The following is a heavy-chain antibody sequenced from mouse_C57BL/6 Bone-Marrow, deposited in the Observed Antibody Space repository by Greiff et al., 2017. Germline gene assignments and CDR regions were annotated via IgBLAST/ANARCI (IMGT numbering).Heavy chain of an antibody. Sequence: VQLKESGAELVRPGASVKLSCTASGFNIKDDYMHWVKQRPEQGLEWIGWIDPENGDTEYASKFQGKATITADTSSNTAYLQLSSLTSEDTAVYYSTPITTVMATDYWGQGTTLTVSS. D-gene: IGHD1-1*01. CDR3: TPITTVMATDY. CDR2: IDPENGDT. J-gene: IGHJ2*01. CDR1: GFNIKDDY. V-gene: IGHV14-4*01.